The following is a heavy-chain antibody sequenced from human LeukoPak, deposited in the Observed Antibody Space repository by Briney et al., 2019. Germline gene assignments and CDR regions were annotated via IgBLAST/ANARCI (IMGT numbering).Heavy chain of an antibody. V-gene: IGHV3-33*06. D-gene: IGHD6-19*01. CDR3: AKDLSKQWLATYYFDY. J-gene: IGHJ4*02. Sequence: PGGSLRLSCAASGFTFSSYGMHWVRQAPGKGLEWVAVMWYDGSNKYYADSVKGRFTISRDNSKNTLYLQMNSLRAEDTAVYYCAKDLSKQWLATYYFDYWGQGTLVTVSS. CDR1: GFTFSSYG. CDR2: MWYDGSNK.